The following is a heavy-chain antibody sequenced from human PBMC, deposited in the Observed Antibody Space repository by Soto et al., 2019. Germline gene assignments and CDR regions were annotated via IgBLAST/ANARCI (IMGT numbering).Heavy chain of an antibody. CDR2: ISYSGST. Sequence: SETLSLTCTVSGASITTYYWSWIRQPPGKGLEWIGYISYSGSTNYNPSLKSRVTISVDTSKNQFSLKLSSVTAADTAVYYCASLSHSSSWYYELGSVNYYGMDVWGQGTTVTVS. J-gene: IGHJ6*02. CDR1: GASITTYY. V-gene: IGHV4-59*12. CDR3: ASLSHSSSWYYELGSVNYYGMDV. D-gene: IGHD6-13*01.